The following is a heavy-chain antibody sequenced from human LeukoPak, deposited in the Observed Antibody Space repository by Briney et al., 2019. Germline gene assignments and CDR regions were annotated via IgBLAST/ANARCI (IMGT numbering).Heavy chain of an antibody. CDR2: IGYDGSNR. Sequence: GGSLRLSCAASGFTFRSFPMHWVRQAAGKGLEWVAVIGYDGSNRYYADSVKGRFIISRDNSQNTLHLQMNSLRVEDTAVYYCANFISGGHWSYWGQGTLVTVSS. CDR3: ANFISGGHWSY. CDR1: GFTFRSFP. V-gene: IGHV3-30-3*01. J-gene: IGHJ4*02. D-gene: IGHD3-10*01.